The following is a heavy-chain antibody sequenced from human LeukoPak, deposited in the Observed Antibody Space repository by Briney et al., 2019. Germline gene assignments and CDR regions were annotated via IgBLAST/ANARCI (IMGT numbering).Heavy chain of an antibody. CDR2: INHSGST. D-gene: IGHD6-19*01. V-gene: IGHV4-34*01. CDR3: ARAGIAVAGTPSISTY. Sequence: SETLSLTCAVYGGSFSGNYWSWIRQPPGKGLEWIGEINHSGSTNYNPSLKSRVTISVDTSKNQFSLKLSSVTAADTAVYYCARAGIAVAGTPSISTYWGQGTLVTVSS. CDR1: GGSFSGNY. J-gene: IGHJ4*02.